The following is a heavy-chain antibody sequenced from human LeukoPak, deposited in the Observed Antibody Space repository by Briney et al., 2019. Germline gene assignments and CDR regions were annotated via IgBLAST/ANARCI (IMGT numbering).Heavy chain of an antibody. CDR3: AKGLGYSGYDPAFVFDY. V-gene: IGHV3-11*01. J-gene: IGHJ4*02. Sequence: GGSLRLSCAASGFTFSDYYMSWIRQAPGKGLEWVSYISSSGSTIYYADSVRGRFTISRDNSKNTLYLQMDSLRAEDTAVYYCAKGLGYSGYDPAFVFDYWGQGTLVTVSS. CDR2: ISSSGSTI. D-gene: IGHD5-12*01. CDR1: GFTFSDYY.